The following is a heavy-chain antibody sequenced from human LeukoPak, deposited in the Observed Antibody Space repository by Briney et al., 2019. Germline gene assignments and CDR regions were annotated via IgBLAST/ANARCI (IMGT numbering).Heavy chain of an antibody. Sequence: GGSLRLSCAASGFTFSSYTVNWVRQAPGKGLEWVAVISYDGSNKNYADSVKGRFTIARDNSKNTLYLQMNSLRAEDTAVYYCASLGYSNYWGQGTRVSVSS. CDR3: ASLGYSNY. V-gene: IGHV3-30-3*02. J-gene: IGHJ4*02. CDR2: ISYDGSNK. CDR1: GFTFSSYT. D-gene: IGHD4-11*01.